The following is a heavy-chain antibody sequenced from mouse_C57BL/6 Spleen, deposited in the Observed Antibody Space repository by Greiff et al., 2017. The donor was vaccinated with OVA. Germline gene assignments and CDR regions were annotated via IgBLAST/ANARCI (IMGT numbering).Heavy chain of an antibody. D-gene: IGHD6-1*01. Sequence: EVQLVESGAELVKPGASVKLSCTASGFNIKDYYMHWVKQRTEQGLEWIGRIDPEDGETKYAPKFQGKATITADPSSNTAYLQLICLTSEDTAVNFCASTLCCIRTWVAYWGQGTLVTVSA. CDR1: GFNIKDYY. J-gene: IGHJ3*01. CDR3: ASTLCCIRTWVAY. V-gene: IGHV14-2*01. CDR2: IDPEDGET.